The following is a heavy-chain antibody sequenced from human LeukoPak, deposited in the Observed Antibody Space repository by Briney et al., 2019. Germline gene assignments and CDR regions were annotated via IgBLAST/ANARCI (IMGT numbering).Heavy chain of an antibody. V-gene: IGHV4-59*08. Sequence: SETLSLTCTVSGGSISSFYWSWIRQPPGKGLEWIGYISYSGSTDSNPSLKSRVTISVDTSKNQISLKLSSVAAADTAVYCCARTYCRGGSCHFDYWGQGTLVTVSS. CDR2: ISYSGST. J-gene: IGHJ4*02. CDR3: ARTYCRGGSCHFDY. D-gene: IGHD2-15*01. CDR1: GGSISSFY.